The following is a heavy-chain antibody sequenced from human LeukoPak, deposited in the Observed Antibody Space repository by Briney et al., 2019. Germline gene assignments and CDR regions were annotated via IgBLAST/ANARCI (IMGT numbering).Heavy chain of an antibody. V-gene: IGHV3-66*01. CDR3: ARDYYGSGSYSTLFGY. Sequence: GGSLRLSCAASGFTVSNNYMSWVRQAPGKGLEWVSVIYSGGSTYYADSVKGRFTISRDNSKNTLYLQMNSLRAEDTAVYYCARDYYGSGSYSTLFGYWGQGTLVTVSS. D-gene: IGHD3-10*01. CDR1: GFTVSNNY. CDR2: IYSGGST. J-gene: IGHJ4*02.